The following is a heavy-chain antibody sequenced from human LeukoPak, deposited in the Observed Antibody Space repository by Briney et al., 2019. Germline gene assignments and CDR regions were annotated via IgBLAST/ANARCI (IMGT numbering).Heavy chain of an antibody. Sequence: SETLSLTCTVSGGSISSYYWSWIRQPPGKGLEWIGYIYYSGSTNYNPSLKSRVTISVDTSKNQFSLKLSSVTAADTAVYYCARGDAKYSSSSYAFDIWGQGTMVTVSS. CDR2: IYYSGST. V-gene: IGHV4-59*01. CDR1: GGSISSYY. J-gene: IGHJ3*02. D-gene: IGHD6-13*01. CDR3: ARGDAKYSSSSYAFDI.